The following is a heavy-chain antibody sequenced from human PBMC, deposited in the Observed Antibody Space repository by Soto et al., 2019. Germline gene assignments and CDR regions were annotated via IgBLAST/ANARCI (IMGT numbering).Heavy chain of an antibody. CDR3: ATELVTVSFDD. V-gene: IGHV3-33*01. CDR2: IWYDGSNK. Sequence: PGGSLRLSCAASGFTFSSYGMHWVRQAPGKGLEWVAVIWYDGSNKYYADSVKGRFTISRDNSKNTLYLQMNSLRAEDTDVYYCATELVTVSFDDWGQGTLVTVSS. J-gene: IGHJ4*02. D-gene: IGHD1-7*01. CDR1: GFTFSSYG.